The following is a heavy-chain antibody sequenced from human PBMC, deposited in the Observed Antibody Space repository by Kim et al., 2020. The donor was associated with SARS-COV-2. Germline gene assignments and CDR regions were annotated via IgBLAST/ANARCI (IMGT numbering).Heavy chain of an antibody. V-gene: IGHV1-46*01. J-gene: IGHJ4*02. CDR1: GYTFTSYY. Sequence: ASVKVSCKASGYTFTSYYMHWVRQAPGQGLEWMGIINPSGGSTSYAQKFQGRVTMTRDTSTSTVYMELSSLRSEDTAVYYCARDGAYDYVWGRYRPLDYWGQGTLVTVSS. CDR3: ARDGAYDYVWGRYRPLDY. CDR2: INPSGGST. D-gene: IGHD3-16*02.